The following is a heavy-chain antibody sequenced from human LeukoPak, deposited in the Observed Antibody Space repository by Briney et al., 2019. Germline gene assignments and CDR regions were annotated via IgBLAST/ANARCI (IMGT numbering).Heavy chain of an antibody. CDR3: ARGGWNKFDY. CDR2: IFYSGTT. D-gene: IGHD3-22*01. CDR1: GGSISSYY. Sequence: SETLSLTCTVSGGSISSYYWSWIRQPSGKGLEWIGFIFYSGTTNYNPSLKSRVTISVDTSKNQFSLKLSSVTAADTAVYYCARGGWNKFDYWGQGTLVTVSS. V-gene: IGHV4-59*01. J-gene: IGHJ4*02.